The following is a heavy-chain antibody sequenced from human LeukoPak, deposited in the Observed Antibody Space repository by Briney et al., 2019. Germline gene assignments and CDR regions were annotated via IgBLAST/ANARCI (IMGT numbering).Heavy chain of an antibody. CDR2: ISGSGDKT. CDR3: ARTRHGDY. J-gene: IGHJ4*02. V-gene: IGHV3-23*01. Sequence: GESLRLSCAASGFAFRTYAMSWVRQAPGKGLEGVSAISGSGDKTFYAESVRGRFTISRDNSKNTLYLQMNSLRAEDTAVYYCARTRHGDYWGQGTLVTVSS. D-gene: IGHD1-14*01. CDR1: GFAFRTYA.